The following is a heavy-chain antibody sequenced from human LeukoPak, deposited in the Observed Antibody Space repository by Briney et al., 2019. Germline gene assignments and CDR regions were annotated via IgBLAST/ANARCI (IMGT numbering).Heavy chain of an antibody. J-gene: IGHJ4*02. CDR2: IYYSGST. CDR1: GGSVSSGSYY. Sequence: PSETLSLTCTVSGGSVSSGSYYWSWIRQPPGKGLEWIGYIYYSGSTNYNPSLKSRVTISVDTSKNQFSLKLSSVTAADTAVYYCAREGYWGQGTLVTVSS. V-gene: IGHV4-61*01. CDR3: AREGY.